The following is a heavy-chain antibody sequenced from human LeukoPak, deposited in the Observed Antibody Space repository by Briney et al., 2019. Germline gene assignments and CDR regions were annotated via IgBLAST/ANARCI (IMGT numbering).Heavy chain of an antibody. J-gene: IGHJ3*02. D-gene: IGHD3-22*01. V-gene: IGHV1-69*05. CDR3: ARDRTDYYDSSGYVGDDAFDI. Sequence: ASVKVSCKASGGTFSSYAISWVRQAPGQGLEWMGGIIPIFGTANYAQKFQGRVTITTDESTSTAYMELSSLRSEDTAVYYCARDRTDYYDSSGYVGDDAFDIWGQGTMVTVSS. CDR2: IIPIFGTA. CDR1: GGTFSSYA.